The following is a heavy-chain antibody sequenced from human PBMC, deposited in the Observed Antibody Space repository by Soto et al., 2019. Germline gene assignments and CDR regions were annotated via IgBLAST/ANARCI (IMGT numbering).Heavy chain of an antibody. J-gene: IGHJ4*02. CDR3: AKERSVVATTPDFDY. CDR1: GFTFSSFG. D-gene: IGHD5-12*01. V-gene: IGHV3-30*18. CDR2: ASSDGSYK. Sequence: QVQLVESGGGVVQPGRSLRLSCAASGFTFSSFGMHWVRQAPGKGLEWVAVASSDGSYKYYADSVKGRFTISRDNSKNTLYLQMNSLIAEDTAVYYCAKERSVVATTPDFDYWGQGTLVTVSS.